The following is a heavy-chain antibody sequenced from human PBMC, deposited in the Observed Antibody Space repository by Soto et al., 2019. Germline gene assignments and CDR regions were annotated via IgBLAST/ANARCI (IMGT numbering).Heavy chain of an antibody. CDR3: ATLPPRIVVVVTPIPT. CDR1: GGSISSSSYY. J-gene: IGHJ4*02. V-gene: IGHV4-39*01. D-gene: IGHD2-8*02. Sequence: PSETLSLTCTVSGGSISSSSYYWGWIRQPPGKGLEWIGSIYYSGSTYYNPSLKSRVTISVDTSKNQFSLKLSSVTAADTAVYYCATLPPRIVVVVTPIPTWGQGTLVTVSS. CDR2: IYYSGST.